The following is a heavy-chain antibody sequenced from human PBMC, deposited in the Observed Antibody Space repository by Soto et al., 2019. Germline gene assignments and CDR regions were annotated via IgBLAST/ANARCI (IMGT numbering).Heavy chain of an antibody. CDR1: GLTFSTYD. CDR3: ASEGPDCVFDI. J-gene: IGHJ2*01. D-gene: IGHD2-21*02. Sequence: EVQLVESGGGLVQPGGSLRLSCAASGLTFSTYDMHWVRQPIGKGLEWVAALGTGDDTYYPDSVRGRFTVSRDEGKNSLYLQMGSLTAGDTAVYYCASEGPDCVFDIWGRGTLVIVSS. CDR2: LGTGDDT. V-gene: IGHV3-13*01.